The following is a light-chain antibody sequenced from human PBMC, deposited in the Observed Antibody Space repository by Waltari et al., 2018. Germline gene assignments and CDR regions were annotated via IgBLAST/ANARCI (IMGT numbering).Light chain of an antibody. CDR1: QTLFRSSDTRNH. J-gene: IGKJ4*01. Sequence: DIVMTQSPDSLAMSLGERATINCKSSQTLFRSSDTRNHLAWYQQRPGQPPKLLIYWTSTRESGVPDRFSGGGSGTDFTLTISSLQAEDVAVYYCQQYFDIPTFGGGTKVEIK. CDR3: QQYFDIPT. CDR2: WTS. V-gene: IGKV4-1*01.